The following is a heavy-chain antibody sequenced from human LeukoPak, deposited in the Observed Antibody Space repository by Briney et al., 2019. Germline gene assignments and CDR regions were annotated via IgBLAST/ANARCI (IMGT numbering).Heavy chain of an antibody. D-gene: IGHD3-22*01. CDR3: ARLRRLGSAFDI. Sequence: ASVKVSCKASGYTFTSYYMHWVRQAPGQGLEWMGTINPSGGSTSYAQKVQGKVTMTRDTSTSTVYMELSSLRSEDTAVYYCARLRRLGSAFDIWGQGTMVTVSS. J-gene: IGHJ3*02. V-gene: IGHV1-46*01. CDR1: GYTFTSYY. CDR2: INPSGGST.